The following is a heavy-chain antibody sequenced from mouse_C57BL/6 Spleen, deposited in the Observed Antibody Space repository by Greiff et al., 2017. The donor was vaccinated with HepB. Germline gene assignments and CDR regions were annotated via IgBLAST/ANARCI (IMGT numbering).Heavy chain of an antibody. Sequence: QVQLQQPGAELVKPGASVKVSCKASGYTFTSYWMHWVKQRPGQGLEWIGRIHPSDSDTNYNQKFKGKATLTVDKSSSTAYRQLSSLTSEDSAVYYCAIGLGRGAWFAYWGQGTLVTVSA. CDR3: AIGLGRGAWFAY. CDR1: GYTFTSYW. CDR2: IHPSDSDT. V-gene: IGHV1-74*01. D-gene: IGHD4-1*01. J-gene: IGHJ3*01.